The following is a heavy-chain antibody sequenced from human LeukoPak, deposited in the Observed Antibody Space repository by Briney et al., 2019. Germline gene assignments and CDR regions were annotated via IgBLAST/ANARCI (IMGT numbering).Heavy chain of an antibody. CDR2: VYTSGSS. V-gene: IGHV4-4*07. CDR3: AREPLDYSSYGSYFDY. Sequence: PSETLSLTCTVSGGSISSYYWSWIRQPAGKGLEWIGRVYTSGSSSHNPSLKSRVTMSVDTSKNQFSLKLTSVTAADTAVYYCAREPLDYSSYGSYFDYWGQGSLVTVSS. CDR1: GGSISSYY. J-gene: IGHJ4*02. D-gene: IGHD4-11*01.